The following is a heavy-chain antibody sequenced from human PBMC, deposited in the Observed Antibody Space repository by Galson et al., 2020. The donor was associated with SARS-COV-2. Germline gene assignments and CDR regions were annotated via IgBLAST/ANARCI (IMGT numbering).Heavy chain of an antibody. V-gene: IGHV3-30*18. CDR1: GFTFSSYG. CDR3: AKEGGDLILRDHFFDY. Sequence: GESLKISCAASGFTFSSYGMHWVRQAPGKGLEWVAVISYDGSNKYYADSVKGRFTISRDNSKNTLYLQMNSLRAEDTAVYYCAKEGGDLILRDHFFDYWGQGTLVTVSS. CDR2: ISYDGSNK. D-gene: IGHD3-16*01. J-gene: IGHJ4*02.